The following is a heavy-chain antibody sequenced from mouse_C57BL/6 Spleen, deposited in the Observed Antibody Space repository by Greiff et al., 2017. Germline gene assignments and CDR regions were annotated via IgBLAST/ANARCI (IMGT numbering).Heavy chain of an antibody. CDR3: ARGDYYGSSYDAMDY. Sequence: EVQGVESGGGLVKPGGSLKLSCAASGFTFSDYGMHWVRQAPEKGLEWVAYISSGSSTIYYADTVKGRFTISRDNAKNTLFLQMTSLRSEDTAMYYCARGDYYGSSYDAMDYWGQGTSVTVSS. D-gene: IGHD1-1*01. CDR2: ISSGSSTI. J-gene: IGHJ4*01. CDR1: GFTFSDYG. V-gene: IGHV5-17*01.